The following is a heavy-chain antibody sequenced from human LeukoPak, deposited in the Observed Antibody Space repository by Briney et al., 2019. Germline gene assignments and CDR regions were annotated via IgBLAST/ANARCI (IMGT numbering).Heavy chain of an antibody. CDR1: GFTFSDYY. V-gene: IGHV3-20*01. J-gene: IGHJ4*02. CDR3: ARKGVGGELGGFDY. CDR2: INWNGGST. Sequence: GGSLRLSCAASGFTFSDYYMSWIRQVPGKGLEWVSGINWNGGSTGYADSVKGRFTISRDNAKNSLYLQMNSLRAEDTALYHCARKGVGGELGGFDYWGQGTLVTVSS. D-gene: IGHD3-16*01.